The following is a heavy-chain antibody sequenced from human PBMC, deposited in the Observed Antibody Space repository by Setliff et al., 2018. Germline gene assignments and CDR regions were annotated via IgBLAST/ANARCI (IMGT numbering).Heavy chain of an antibody. D-gene: IGHD3-22*01. CDR3: ARLWISYESNTYFYPKYFDF. CDR1: GFTFSYYY. CDR2: ISSSGSTI. Sequence: GGSLRLSCAASGFTFSYYYLSWIRQAPGKGLEWVSYISSSGSTIYYADSVKGRFTISRDNAKNSLYLQMNSLRAEDTAVYYCARLWISYESNTYFYPKYFDFWGQGTLVTVSS. V-gene: IGHV3-11*01. J-gene: IGHJ4*02.